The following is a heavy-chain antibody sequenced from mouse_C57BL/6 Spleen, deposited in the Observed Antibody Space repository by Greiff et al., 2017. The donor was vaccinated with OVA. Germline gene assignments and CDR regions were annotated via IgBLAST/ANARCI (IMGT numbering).Heavy chain of an antibody. D-gene: IGHD2-3*01. V-gene: IGHV1-18*01. J-gene: IGHJ4*01. Sequence: VHVKQSGPELVKPGASVKIPCKASGYTFTDYNMDWVKQSHGKSLEWIGDINPNNGGTIYNQKFKGKATLTVDKSSSTAYMELRSLTSEDTAVYYCARSGYYVYAMDYWGQGTSVTVSS. CDR3: ARSGYYVYAMDY. CDR2: INPNNGGT. CDR1: GYTFTDYN.